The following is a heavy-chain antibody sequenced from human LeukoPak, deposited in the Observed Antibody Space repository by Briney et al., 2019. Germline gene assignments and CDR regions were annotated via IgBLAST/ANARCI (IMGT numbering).Heavy chain of an antibody. V-gene: IGHV3-11*04. D-gene: IGHD4-17*01. CDR3: AKDGRDYGDLIPDY. CDR2: ISSSGGTI. Sequence: GGSLRLSCAASGFTFSDYYMNWIRQAPGKGLEWISYISSSGGTIYYADSVKGRFTVSRDNAKNSLYLQMNSLRAEDTAVYYCAKDGRDYGDLIPDYWGQGTLVTVSS. CDR1: GFTFSDYY. J-gene: IGHJ4*02.